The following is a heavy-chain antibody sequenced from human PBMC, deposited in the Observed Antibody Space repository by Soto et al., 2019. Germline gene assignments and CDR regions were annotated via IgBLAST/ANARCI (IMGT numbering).Heavy chain of an antibody. CDR2: IYWDDDK. J-gene: IGHJ4*02. Sequence: SGPTLVNPTRTLTLTCPFSGFSLSTSGVGVGWIRQPPGKALEWLALIYWDDDKRYSPSLKSRLTITKDTSKNQVVLTMTNMDPVDTATYYCAHSINYYGSGSYYRYYFDYWGQGTLVTVS. CDR1: GFSLSTSGVG. V-gene: IGHV2-5*02. CDR3: AHSINYYGSGSYYRYYFDY. D-gene: IGHD3-10*01.